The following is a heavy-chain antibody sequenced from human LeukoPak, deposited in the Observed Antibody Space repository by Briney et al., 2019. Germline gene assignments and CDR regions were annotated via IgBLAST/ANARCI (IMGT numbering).Heavy chain of an antibody. V-gene: IGHV3-23*01. D-gene: IGHD6-13*01. Sequence: GGSLRLSCAASGFTFSNYAMSWVRQAPGKGLEWVSAISGSGGSTYYADSVKGRFTISRDNSKNTLYLQMNSLRAEDTAMYYCAREGAAAGRGYYYMDVWGKGTTVTVSS. CDR2: ISGSGGST. CDR1: GFTFSNYA. CDR3: AREGAAAGRGYYYMDV. J-gene: IGHJ6*03.